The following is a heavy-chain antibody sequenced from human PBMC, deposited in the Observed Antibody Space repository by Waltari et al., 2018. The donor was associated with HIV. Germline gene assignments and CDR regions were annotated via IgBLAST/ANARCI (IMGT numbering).Heavy chain of an antibody. V-gene: IGHV3-33*02. CDR1: GFNFSNYA. D-gene: IGHD3-10*01. CDR3: ARDQHSATNYYGLDV. CDR2: IWADGSHE. Sequence: QVHLVESGGAMVQSGKSLRLSCAASGFNFSNYAMHWVRQGPGKGLEWLSVIWADGSHESYADFAKGRFTISRDDSDNTLFLYLSGLRADDTAVYYCARDQHSATNYYGLDVWGQGTTVTVS. J-gene: IGHJ6*02.